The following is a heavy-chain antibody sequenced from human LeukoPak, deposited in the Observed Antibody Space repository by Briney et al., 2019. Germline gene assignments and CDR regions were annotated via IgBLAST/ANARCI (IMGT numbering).Heavy chain of an antibody. V-gene: IGHV1-2*02. J-gene: IGHJ3*02. CDR2: INANSGDT. CDR1: GHTFTGYY. CDR3: ARYRVGATSYAFDI. Sequence: ASVKVSCKASGHTFTGYYMHWVRQAPGQGLEWMGWINANSGDTNYAQKFQGRVTMTRDTSISTAYMELSRLRSDDTAVYYCARYRVGATSYAFDIWGQGTMVTVSS. D-gene: IGHD1-26*01.